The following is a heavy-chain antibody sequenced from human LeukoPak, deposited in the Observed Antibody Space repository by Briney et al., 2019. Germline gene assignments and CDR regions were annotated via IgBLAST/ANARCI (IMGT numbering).Heavy chain of an antibody. Sequence: GGSLRLSCAASGFTFNTYAMSWVRQAPGKGLEWVAAVSGSGAGTYYADSVKGRFTISRDNAKNSLYLQMNSLRAEDTALYYCARAPRADDNWFDPWGQGTLVTVSS. J-gene: IGHJ5*02. CDR2: VSGSGAGT. D-gene: IGHD5-24*01. CDR1: GFTFNTYA. V-gene: IGHV3-23*01. CDR3: ARAPRADDNWFDP.